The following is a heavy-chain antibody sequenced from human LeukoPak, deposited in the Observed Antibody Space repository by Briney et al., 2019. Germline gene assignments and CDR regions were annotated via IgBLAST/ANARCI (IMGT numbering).Heavy chain of an antibody. J-gene: IGHJ4*02. CDR1: GGSFSGYY. CDR2: INHSGST. Sequence: SETLSLTCAVYGGSFSGYYWSWIRQPPGKGLEWIGEINHSGSTNYNPSLKSRVTISVDTSKNQFSLKLSSVTAADTAVYYCARGHIVVVPAASCCIFDYWGQGTLVTVSS. V-gene: IGHV4-34*01. CDR3: ARGHIVVVPAASCCIFDY. D-gene: IGHD2-2*01.